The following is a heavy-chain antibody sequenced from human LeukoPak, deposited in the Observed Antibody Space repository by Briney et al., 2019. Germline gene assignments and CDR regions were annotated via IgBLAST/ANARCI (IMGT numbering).Heavy chain of an antibody. D-gene: IGHD1-1*01. J-gene: IGHJ4*02. CDR2: ITDDEDT. CDR1: GFPFRSYA. CDR3: AKVDYWSPENYFFS. Sequence: PGGSLRLSCVASGFPFRSYAMTWVRQTPGKGLESVSVITDDEDTYYADSVKGRFTISRDNSQNTVFLQMNSLRVEDTAVYFCAKVDYWSPENYFFSWGQGTLVSVSS. V-gene: IGHV3-23*01.